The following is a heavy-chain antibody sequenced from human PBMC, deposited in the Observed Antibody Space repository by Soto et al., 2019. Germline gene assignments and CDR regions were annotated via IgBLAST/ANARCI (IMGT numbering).Heavy chain of an antibody. J-gene: IGHJ3*02. CDR2: IYYSGST. CDR3: ARETRVLRYFDWLPTPDAFDI. CDR1: GGSISSYY. Sequence: PSETLSLTCTVSGGSISSYYWSWIRQPPGKGLEWIGYIYYSGSTNYNPSLKSRVTISVDTSKNQFSLKLSSVTAADTAVYYCARETRVLRYFDWLPTPDAFDIWGQGTMVTV. D-gene: IGHD3-9*01. V-gene: IGHV4-59*01.